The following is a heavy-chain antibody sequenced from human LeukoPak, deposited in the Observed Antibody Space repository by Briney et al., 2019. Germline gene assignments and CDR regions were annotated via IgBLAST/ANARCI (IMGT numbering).Heavy chain of an antibody. CDR3: ARGKYYGSGSYSS. D-gene: IGHD3-10*01. J-gene: IGHJ4*02. CDR1: GGTFSSYA. Sequence: AASVKVSCKASGGTFSSYAISWVQQAPGQGLEWMGGIIPIFGTANYAQKFQGRVTITADESTSTAYMELSSLRSEDTAVYYCARGKYYGSGSYSSWGQGTLVTVSS. V-gene: IGHV1-69*13. CDR2: IIPIFGTA.